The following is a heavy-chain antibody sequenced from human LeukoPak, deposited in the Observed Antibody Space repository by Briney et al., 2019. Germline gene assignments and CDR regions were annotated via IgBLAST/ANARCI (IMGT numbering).Heavy chain of an antibody. CDR2: ISSSSSYI. CDR1: GFTFSSYI. V-gene: IGHV3-21*01. J-gene: IGHJ6*01. CDR3: ARFATSSSEYYCGMDA. D-gene: IGHD6-6*01. Sequence: GGSLRLSCAASGFTFSSYIMNWVRQAPGKGLEWVSSISSSSSYIYYADSVKGRFPISRDNANNSLYLQMNSLRAEDTAVYYCARFATSSSEYYCGMDAWGQGATVTVSS.